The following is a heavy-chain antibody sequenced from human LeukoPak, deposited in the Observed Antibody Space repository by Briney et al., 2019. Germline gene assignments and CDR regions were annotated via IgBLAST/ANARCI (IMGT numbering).Heavy chain of an antibody. CDR1: GFTFGTFA. Sequence: GGSLRLSCAASGFTFGTFAMTWVRQAPGKGLEWVSTVSDRGDVTYSADSVKGRFTISRDNSGNTLFLRMVSLRAEDTAVYYCARYPSYSYSLDYWGPGTLVTVSS. CDR2: VSDRGDVT. CDR3: ARYPSYSYSLDY. D-gene: IGHD5-18*01. V-gene: IGHV3-23*01. J-gene: IGHJ4*02.